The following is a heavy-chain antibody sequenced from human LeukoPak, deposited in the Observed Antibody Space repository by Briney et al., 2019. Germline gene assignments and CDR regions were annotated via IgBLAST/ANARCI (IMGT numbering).Heavy chain of an antibody. J-gene: IGHJ5*02. CDR1: GGPISSYNW. CDR2: IYHSGST. V-gene: IGHV4-4*02. Sequence: PSETLSLTCVVSGGPISSYNWWSWVRQPPGKGLEWIGEIYHSGSTNYNPSLKSRVTISLDKSKNRFSLKLSSVTAADTAVYYCATTAAAGTRLAWFDPWGQGTLVTVSS. D-gene: IGHD6-13*01. CDR3: ATTAAAGTRLAWFDP.